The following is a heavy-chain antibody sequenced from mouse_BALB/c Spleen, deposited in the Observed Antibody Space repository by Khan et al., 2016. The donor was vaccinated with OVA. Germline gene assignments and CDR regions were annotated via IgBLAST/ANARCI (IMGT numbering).Heavy chain of an antibody. J-gene: IGHJ3*01. CDR2: IRYDGSN. CDR1: GYSITSGYY. D-gene: IGHD3-1*01. V-gene: IGHV3-6*02. Sequence: EVQLQESGPGLVKPSQSLSLTCSVTGYSITSGYYWNWLRQFPGNKLEWMGYIRYDGSNNYNPSLQNRISITRDTSKNQFFLKLNSVTTEDTATYYCARGGSSGPAWFAYWGQGTLVTVSA. CDR3: ARGGSSGPAWFAY.